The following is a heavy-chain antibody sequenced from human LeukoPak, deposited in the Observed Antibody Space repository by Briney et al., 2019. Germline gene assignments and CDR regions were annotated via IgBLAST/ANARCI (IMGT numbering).Heavy chain of an antibody. Sequence: SETLSLTCTVSGGSNNSYYWSWIRQPPGKGLEWIGYTHPSGNTNYSPSLKSRVTISIDMSRNQFSLKLSSVTAADTAVYHCARKAPKKGWFDPWGQGTLVTVSS. V-gene: IGHV4-4*09. CDR2: THPSGNT. J-gene: IGHJ5*02. CDR3: ARKAPKKGWFDP. CDR1: GGSNNSYY.